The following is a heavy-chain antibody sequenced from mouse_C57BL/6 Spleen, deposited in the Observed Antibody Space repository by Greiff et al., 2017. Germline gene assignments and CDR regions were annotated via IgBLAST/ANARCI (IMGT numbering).Heavy chain of an antibody. CDR1: GYTFTGYW. V-gene: IGHV1-9*01. Sequence: LQESGAELMKPGASVKLSCTATGYTFTGYWIEWVKQRPGHGLEWIGEILPGSGSTNYHEKFKGKATFTADTSSNTAYMQLSSLTTEDSAIYYCARSPYGSSFMDYWGQGTSVTVSS. D-gene: IGHD1-1*01. CDR3: ARSPYGSSFMDY. CDR2: ILPGSGST. J-gene: IGHJ4*01.